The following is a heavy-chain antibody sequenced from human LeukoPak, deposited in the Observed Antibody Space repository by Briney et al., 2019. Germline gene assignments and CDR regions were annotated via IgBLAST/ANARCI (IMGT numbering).Heavy chain of an antibody. J-gene: IGHJ6*02. CDR2: IWYDGSNK. CDR3: ARDCSSTSCCEDYGMDV. V-gene: IGHV3-33*01. CDR1: GFTFISYG. D-gene: IGHD2-2*01. Sequence: GGSLRLSCAASGFTFISYGMHWVRQAPGKGLEWVAVIWYDGSNKYYADSVKGRFTISRDNSKNTLYLQMNSLRAEDTAVYYCARDCSSTSCCEDYGMDVWGQGTTVTVSS.